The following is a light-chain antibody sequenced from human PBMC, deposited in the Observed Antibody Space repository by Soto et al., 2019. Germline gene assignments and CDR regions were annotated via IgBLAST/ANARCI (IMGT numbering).Light chain of an antibody. CDR1: RSNIGENY. Sequence: QSVLTQPPSVSAAPGQKVTISCSGSRSNIGENYVSWYQQHPGRPPKLMIYDVVRWPSGVPDRFSGSKSGNTASLTISGLQAEDEADYFCCSYAGGYTYLFGTGTKLTVL. V-gene: IGLV2-11*01. J-gene: IGLJ1*01. CDR2: DVV. CDR3: CSYAGGYTYL.